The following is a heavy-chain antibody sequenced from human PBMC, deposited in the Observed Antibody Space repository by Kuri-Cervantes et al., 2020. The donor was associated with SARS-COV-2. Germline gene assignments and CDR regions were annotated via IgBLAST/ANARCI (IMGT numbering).Heavy chain of an antibody. CDR2: ISSSSSYI. Sequence: GESLKISCAASGFTFSSYSMNWVRQAPGKGLEWVSSISSSSSYIYYADSVKGRFTISRDNAKNSLYLQMNSLRAEDTAVYYCTSLLAGSYPLNDYWGQGTLVTVSS. J-gene: IGHJ4*02. CDR3: TSLLAGSYPLNDY. CDR1: GFTFSSYS. V-gene: IGHV3-21*01. D-gene: IGHD1-26*01.